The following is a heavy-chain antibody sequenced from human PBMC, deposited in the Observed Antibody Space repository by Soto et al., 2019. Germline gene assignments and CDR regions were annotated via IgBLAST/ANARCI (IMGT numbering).Heavy chain of an antibody. CDR1: GFTFSSYA. J-gene: IGHJ4*02. D-gene: IGHD5-18*01. CDR2: ISYVGSNK. Sequence: QVQLVESGGGMVQPGRSLRLSCAASGFTFSSYAMHWVRQAPGKGLEWVAVISYVGSNKYYADSVKGRFTISRDNSKNTLYLQMNSLRAEDTAVYYCARDGPNAGYSYGQTYYFDYWGQGTLVTVSS. V-gene: IGHV3-30-3*01. CDR3: ARDGPNAGYSYGQTYYFDY.